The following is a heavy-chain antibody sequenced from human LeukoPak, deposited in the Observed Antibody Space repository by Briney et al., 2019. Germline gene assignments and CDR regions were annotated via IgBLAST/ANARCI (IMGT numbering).Heavy chain of an antibody. Sequence: SQTLSLTCAISGDSVSSNSAAWNWIRQPPSRGLEWLGRTYYRSKWYNDYAVSVKSRITINPDTSKNQFSLQLNSVTPEDTAVYYCARDGITMVRGVIVNYYGMDVWGQGTTVTVSS. V-gene: IGHV6-1*01. CDR3: ARDGITMVRGVIVNYYGMDV. CDR2: TYYRSKWYN. D-gene: IGHD3-10*01. CDR1: GDSVSSNSAA. J-gene: IGHJ6*02.